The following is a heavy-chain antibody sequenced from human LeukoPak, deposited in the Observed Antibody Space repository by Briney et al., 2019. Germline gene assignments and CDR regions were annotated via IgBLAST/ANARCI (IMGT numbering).Heavy chain of an antibody. CDR1: DYSISSGYY. Sequence: PSETLSLTCSVSDYSISSGYYWGWIRQPPGKGLEWIGNIYHSGNTYYNPSLKSRVTISVDTSKNQFSLKLSSVTAAETALYYCARADSSGYVAFDIWGQGTMVTVSS. V-gene: IGHV4-38-2*02. D-gene: IGHD3-22*01. J-gene: IGHJ3*02. CDR2: IYHSGNT. CDR3: ARADSSGYVAFDI.